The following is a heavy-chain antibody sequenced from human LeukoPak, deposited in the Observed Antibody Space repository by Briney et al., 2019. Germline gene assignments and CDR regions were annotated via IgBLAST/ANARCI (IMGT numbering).Heavy chain of an antibody. CDR3: AREARGMATNAHDAFDI. D-gene: IGHD5-24*01. CDR2: IYYSGST. CDR1: GGSISSSSYY. V-gene: IGHV4-39*02. J-gene: IGHJ3*02. Sequence: SETLSLTCTVSGGSISSSSYYWGWIRQPPGKGLEWIGSIYYSGSTYYNPSLKSRVTISVDTSKNQFSLKLSSVTAADTAVYYCAREARGMATNAHDAFDIWGQGTMVTVSS.